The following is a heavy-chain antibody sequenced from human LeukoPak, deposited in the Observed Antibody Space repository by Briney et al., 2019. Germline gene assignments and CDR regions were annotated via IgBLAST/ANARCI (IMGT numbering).Heavy chain of an antibody. Sequence: APVKVSCKASGYTFTSYYMHWVRQAPGQGLEWMGIINPSGGSTSYAQKFKGRVTMTRDTSINTAYMDLRRLTSDDTAIYYCTTRGGDTLMRTEAFDYWGLGTLVTVSS. CDR3: TTRGGDTLMRTEAFDY. J-gene: IGHJ4*02. CDR1: GYTFTSYY. V-gene: IGHV1-46*01. CDR2: INPSGGST. D-gene: IGHD3-16*01.